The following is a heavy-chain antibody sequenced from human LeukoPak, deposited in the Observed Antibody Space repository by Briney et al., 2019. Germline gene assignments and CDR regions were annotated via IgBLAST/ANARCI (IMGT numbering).Heavy chain of an antibody. CDR1: GFTVSDNY. D-gene: IGHD3-16*01. CDR3: VRGAYLSHAFDI. J-gene: IGHJ3*02. V-gene: IGHV3-53*01. Sequence: PGGSLRLSCAASGFTVSDNYMSWVRQAPGKGLEWVSVIYSGGSKYYADSVKGRFTTSRDNSNNTIYLQMNSLRAEDTAVYYCVRGAYLSHAFDIWGHGTMVAVSS. CDR2: IYSGGSK.